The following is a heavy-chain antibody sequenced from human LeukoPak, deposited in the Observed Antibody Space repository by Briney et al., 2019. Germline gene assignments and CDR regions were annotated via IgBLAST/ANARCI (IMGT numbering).Heavy chain of an antibody. V-gene: IGHV4-59*01. CDR1: GGSITSNY. Sequence: SETLSLTCTVSGGSITSNYWTWIRQPPGKGLEWIGNIYYSETNYSPSLKSRATISVDTSKNQFSLRLNSVTAADTAVYYCARKREGPATGIDYWGQGTLVTVSS. CDR2: IYYSET. J-gene: IGHJ4*02. D-gene: IGHD2-15*01. CDR3: ARKREGPATGIDY.